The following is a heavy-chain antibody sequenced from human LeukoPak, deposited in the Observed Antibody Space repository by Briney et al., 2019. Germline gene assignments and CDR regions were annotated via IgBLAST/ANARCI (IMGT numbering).Heavy chain of an antibody. Sequence: PGGSLRLSCAASGFTFSSYWMSWVRQAPGKGLEWVANIKEGGSEKFHVGSVRGRFTISRDNAKNSLYLQMNSLRAEDTAVYYCAREIERTDVAFDIWGQGTMVTVSS. CDR3: AREIERTDVAFDI. J-gene: IGHJ3*02. CDR2: IKEGGSEK. V-gene: IGHV3-7*01. CDR1: GFTFSSYW. D-gene: IGHD3/OR15-3a*01.